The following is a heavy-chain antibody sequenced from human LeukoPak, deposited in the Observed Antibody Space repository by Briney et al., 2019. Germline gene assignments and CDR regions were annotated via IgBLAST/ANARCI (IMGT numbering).Heavy chain of an antibody. CDR3: AREKWELLGEFSYYFDL. Sequence: SHTLSLTCTVSGASMSGLSWSWIRQAPGKGLEWIVFVQPGGSTNYNPSLQSRVSISLDTSKNQFSLTLRSVTAADTAVYFCAREKWELLGEFSYYFDLWGKGTTVTVSS. V-gene: IGHV4-59*11. CDR1: GASMSGLS. D-gene: IGHD1-7*01. CDR2: VQPGGST. J-gene: IGHJ6*03.